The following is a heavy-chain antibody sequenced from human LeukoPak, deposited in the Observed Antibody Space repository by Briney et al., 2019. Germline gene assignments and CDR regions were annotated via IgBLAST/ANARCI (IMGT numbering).Heavy chain of an antibody. CDR2: INPNSGGT. J-gene: IGHJ4*02. Sequence: ASVKVSCKASGYTFSTYGINFLRQAPGQGLEWMGWINPNSGGTNYAQKFQGRVTMTRDTSISTAYMELSRLRSDDTAVYYCARRRTGVSDYWGQGTLVTVSS. CDR1: GYTFSTYG. V-gene: IGHV1-2*02. CDR3: ARRRTGVSDY. D-gene: IGHD7-27*01.